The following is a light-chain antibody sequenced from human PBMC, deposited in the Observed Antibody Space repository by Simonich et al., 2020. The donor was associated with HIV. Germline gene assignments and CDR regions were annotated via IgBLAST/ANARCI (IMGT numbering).Light chain of an antibody. J-gene: IGKJ2*01. CDR2: GAS. CDR3: QQYNKWPYT. V-gene: IGKV3-15*01. CDR1: QSISSN. Sequence: EIVLTQSPATLSVSPGERATLSCRASQSISSNLGWYEQRPGQSPRLLIYGASTRATGIPARFSGSGSGTDFTLTIMSLQSEDFAVYYCQQYNKWPYTFGQGTKLEIK.